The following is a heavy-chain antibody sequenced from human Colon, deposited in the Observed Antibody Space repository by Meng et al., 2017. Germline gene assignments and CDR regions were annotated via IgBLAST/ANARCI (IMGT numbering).Heavy chain of an antibody. Sequence: EVQRGVSGGGLVQPGGSLRLSCAVSGFSVSSDFMIWVRQAPGKGLEWVSMIHSSAGTFFADSVKGRFTVSTDNSKNTLYLQMNSLRIEDTAVYHCANRFVWGLGTLVTVSS. J-gene: IGHJ4*02. CDR1: GFSVSSDF. CDR3: ANRFV. V-gene: IGHV3-66*02. CDR2: IHSSAGT. D-gene: IGHD3-3*01.